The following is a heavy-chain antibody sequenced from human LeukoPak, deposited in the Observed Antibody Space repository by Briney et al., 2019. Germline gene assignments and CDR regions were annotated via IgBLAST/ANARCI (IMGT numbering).Heavy chain of an antibody. Sequence: PSETLSLTCAVYGGSFSGYYWSWIRQPPGKGLEWIGEINHSGSTNYNPSLKSRVTISVDTSKNQFSLKLSSVTAAVTAVYYCARKVYGVVAYYWYFDLWGRGTLVTVSS. CDR3: ARKVYGVVAYYWYFDL. J-gene: IGHJ2*01. V-gene: IGHV4-34*01. D-gene: IGHD2-15*01. CDR2: INHSGST. CDR1: GGSFSGYY.